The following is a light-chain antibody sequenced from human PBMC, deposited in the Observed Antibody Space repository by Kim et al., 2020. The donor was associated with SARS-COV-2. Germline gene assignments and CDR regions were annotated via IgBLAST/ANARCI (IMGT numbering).Light chain of an antibody. Sequence: QSVVTQPRSVSGSPGQSVTISCTGTSSDVGGYHYVSWYQQHPGKAPKLMLYDVSKRPSGVPDRFSGSKSGNTASLTISGLQAEDESDYYCCSYAGSYTLVFGGGTQLTVL. CDR3: CSYAGSYTLV. V-gene: IGLV2-11*01. CDR2: DVS. CDR1: SSDVGGYHY. J-gene: IGLJ2*01.